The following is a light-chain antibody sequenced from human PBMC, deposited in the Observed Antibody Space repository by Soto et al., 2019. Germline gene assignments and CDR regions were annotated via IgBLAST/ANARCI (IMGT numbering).Light chain of an antibody. CDR2: GAS. V-gene: IGKV3-15*01. CDR1: QRIGTN. CDR3: HQYNNWPPWT. Sequence: EIVMTQTPATLSVSPGERAALSCRASQRIGTNSAWYQQKPGQAPRLLIYGASTRATGIPARFSGSGSETEFTLTISSLQSEDFAVYYCHQYNNWPPWTFGQGTKVDIK. J-gene: IGKJ1*01.